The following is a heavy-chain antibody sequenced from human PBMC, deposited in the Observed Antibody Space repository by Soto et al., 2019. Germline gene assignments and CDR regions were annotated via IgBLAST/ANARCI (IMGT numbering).Heavy chain of an antibody. J-gene: IGHJ4*02. CDR3: ATRDSGRLY. CDR2: SHHSENT. Sequence: SETLSLTCTVSGGSVSSNSYSWGWVRQSPGKGLEWIGKSHHSENTYYNSSLESRVTISVDKSRNQLSLKLTSVTVADTAVYYCATRDSGRLYWGQGTLVTVSS. CDR1: GGSVSSNSYS. D-gene: IGHD6-13*01. V-gene: IGHV4-39*07.